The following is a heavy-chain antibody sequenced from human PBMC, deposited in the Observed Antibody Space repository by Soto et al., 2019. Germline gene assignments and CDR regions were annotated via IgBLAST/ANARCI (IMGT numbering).Heavy chain of an antibody. CDR3: ARDRPSAAGDY. Sequence: PSETLSLTCAVYGGSFSGYYWSWIRQPPGKGLEWIGEINHSGSTNYNPSLKSRVTISVDTSKNQFSLKLSSVTAADTAVYYCARDRPSAAGDYWGQGTLVTVS. V-gene: IGHV4-34*01. J-gene: IGHJ4*02. CDR1: GGSFSGYY. D-gene: IGHD6-13*01. CDR2: INHSGST.